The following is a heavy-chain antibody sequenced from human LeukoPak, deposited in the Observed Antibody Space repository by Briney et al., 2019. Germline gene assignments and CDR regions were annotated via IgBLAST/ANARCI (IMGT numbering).Heavy chain of an antibody. CDR3: AGTTVVTPEVDY. CDR1: GGSISSSSYY. CDR2: IYYSGST. D-gene: IGHD4-23*01. J-gene: IGHJ4*02. V-gene: IGHV4-39*07. Sequence: SETLSLTCTVSGGSISSSSYYWGWIRQPPGKGLEWIGSIYYSGSTYYNPSLKSRVTISVDTSKNQFSLKLSSVTAADTAVYYCAGTTVVTPEVDYWGQGTLVTVSS.